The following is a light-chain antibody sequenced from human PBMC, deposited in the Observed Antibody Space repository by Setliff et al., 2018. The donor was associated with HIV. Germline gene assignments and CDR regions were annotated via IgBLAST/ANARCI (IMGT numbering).Light chain of an antibody. Sequence: QSALTQPASVSGSPGQSITISCTGTSSDVGGYSYVSWYQQLPGKAPKLMIYEVSNRPSGASTRFSGSKSGNTASLTISGLQAEDEADYYCYSYTGRSTRYGFGTGTKVTVL. V-gene: IGLV2-14*01. CDR3: YSYTGRSTRYG. CDR2: EVS. CDR1: SSDVGGYSY. J-gene: IGLJ1*01.